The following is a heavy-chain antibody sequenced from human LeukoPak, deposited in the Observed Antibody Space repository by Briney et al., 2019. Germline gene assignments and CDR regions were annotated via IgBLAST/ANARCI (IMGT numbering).Heavy chain of an antibody. CDR1: GNSISRISYY. CDR3: ARRSSGWFYFDY. J-gene: IGHJ4*02. V-gene: IGHV4-39*01. D-gene: IGHD6-19*01. CDR2: IYYSGST. Sequence: SETLSLICAVSGNSISRISYYWGWIRQPPGKGLEWIGSIYYSGSTYYNPSLKSRVTISVDTSKNQFSLKLNSVTAADTAMYFCARRSSGWFYFDYWGLGTLVTVSS.